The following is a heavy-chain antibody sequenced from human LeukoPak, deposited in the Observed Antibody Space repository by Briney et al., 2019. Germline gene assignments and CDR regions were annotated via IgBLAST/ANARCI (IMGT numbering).Heavy chain of an antibody. CDR3: ARAQAYRSGGSCHGYFHH. CDR2: LYNRGSP. J-gene: IGHJ1*01. V-gene: IGHV3-53*01. Sequence: PGGSLRLSCAASGFSVSSNYMTWVRQAPGEGLEWVSTLYNRGSPHYADSVKGRFTISSDKSKNTLFLQMNSLRAEDTAVHYCARAQAYRSGGSCHGYFHHGGQGSLVTVSS. D-gene: IGHD2-15*01. CDR1: GFSVSSNY.